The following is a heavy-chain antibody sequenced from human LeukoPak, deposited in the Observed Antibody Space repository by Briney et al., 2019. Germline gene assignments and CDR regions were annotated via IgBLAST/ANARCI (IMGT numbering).Heavy chain of an antibody. V-gene: IGHV4-30-2*01. J-gene: IGHJ5*02. CDR3: ARAGDYYGSGSYGVDWFDP. Sequence: SETLSLTCAVSGGSISSGGYSWSWIRQPPGEGLEWIGYIYHSGSTYYNPSLKSRVTISVDRSKNQFSLKLSSVTAADTAVYYCARAGDYYGSGSYGVDWFDPWGQGTLVTVSS. D-gene: IGHD3-10*01. CDR2: IYHSGST. CDR1: GGSISSGGYS.